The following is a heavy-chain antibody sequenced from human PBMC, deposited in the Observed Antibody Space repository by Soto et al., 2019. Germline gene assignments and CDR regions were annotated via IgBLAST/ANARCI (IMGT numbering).Heavy chain of an antibody. CDR2: ISYDGSNK. D-gene: IGHD3-3*01. Sequence: GGSLRLSCAASGFTFSSYGMHWVRQAPGKGLEWVAVISYDGSNKYYADSVKGRFTISRDNSKNTLYLQMNSLRAEDTAVYYCASTTYYDFWSGYSTDYYYYGMDVWGQGTTVTVSS. V-gene: IGHV3-30*03. CDR1: GFTFSSYG. CDR3: ASTTYYDFWSGYSTDYYYYGMDV. J-gene: IGHJ6*02.